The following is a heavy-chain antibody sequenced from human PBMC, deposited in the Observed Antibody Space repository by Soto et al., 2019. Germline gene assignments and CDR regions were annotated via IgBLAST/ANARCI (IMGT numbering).Heavy chain of an antibody. CDR1: GFTFSSYW. CDR3: ARARKQWLVRAPDY. D-gene: IGHD6-19*01. Sequence: EVQLVESGGGLVQPGGSLRLSCAASGFTFSSYWMSWVRQAPGKGLEGVANIKQDGSEKYYVDSVKGRFTISRDNAKNSLYLQMNSLRAEDTAVYYCARARKQWLVRAPDYWGQGTLVTVSS. CDR2: IKQDGSEK. V-gene: IGHV3-7*01. J-gene: IGHJ4*02.